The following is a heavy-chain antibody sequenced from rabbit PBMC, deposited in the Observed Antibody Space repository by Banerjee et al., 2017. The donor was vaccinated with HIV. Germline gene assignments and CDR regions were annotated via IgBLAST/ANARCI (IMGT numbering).Heavy chain of an antibody. CDR2: IDTSSGST. Sequence: QEQLEESGGDLVTPEGSLPLTCKASGFDPSSYYYMCWVRQAPGKGLELIACIDTSSGSTSYASWAKGRFTISKTSSTTVTLQMTSLTAADTATYFCARWGYGMDLWGQGTLVTVS. V-gene: IGHV1S45*01. CDR3: ARWGYGMDL. D-gene: IGHD3-1*01. CDR1: GFDPSSYYY. J-gene: IGHJ6*01.